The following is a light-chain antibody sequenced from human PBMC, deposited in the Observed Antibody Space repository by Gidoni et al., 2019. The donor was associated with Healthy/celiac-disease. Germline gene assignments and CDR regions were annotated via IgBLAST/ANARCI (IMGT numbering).Light chain of an antibody. J-gene: IGKJ1*01. V-gene: IGKV1-5*03. CDR1: QSISSW. Sequence: DIKMTQSPSTLSASVGDRVTITCRASQSISSWLAWYQQKPGKAPKLLIYKASSLESGVPSRFSGSGSGTEFTLTISSLQPDDFATYYCQQYNSYSWTFGQGPKVEIK. CDR2: KAS. CDR3: QQYNSYSWT.